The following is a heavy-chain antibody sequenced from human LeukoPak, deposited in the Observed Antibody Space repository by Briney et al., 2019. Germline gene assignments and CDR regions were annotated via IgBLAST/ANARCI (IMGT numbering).Heavy chain of an antibody. D-gene: IGHD6-13*01. Sequence: KSSETLSLTCTVSGGSISSYYWSWIRQPAGKGLEWIGRISTSGSTNYNPSLKSRVTMSLDTSKSQFSLKLSSVTAADTAVYYCARGYSSNWYWFDPWGQGTLVTVSS. CDR2: ISTSGST. CDR1: GGSISSYY. CDR3: ARGYSSNWYWFDP. V-gene: IGHV4-4*07. J-gene: IGHJ5*02.